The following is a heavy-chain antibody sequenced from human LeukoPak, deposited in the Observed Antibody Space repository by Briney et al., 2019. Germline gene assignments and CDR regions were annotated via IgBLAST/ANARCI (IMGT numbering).Heavy chain of an antibody. CDR2: ISDSGGST. CDR1: GFTFSSYA. V-gene: IGHV3-23*01. CDR3: AKDTSSSLYYYYYMDV. J-gene: IGHJ6*03. D-gene: IGHD1-1*01. Sequence: GGSLRLSCAASGFTFSSYAMGWVRQAPGKGLEWVSAISDSGGSTYYADSVKGRFTISRDNSKNTLYLQMNSLRAEDTAVYYCAKDTSSSLYYYYYMDVWGKGTTVTVSS.